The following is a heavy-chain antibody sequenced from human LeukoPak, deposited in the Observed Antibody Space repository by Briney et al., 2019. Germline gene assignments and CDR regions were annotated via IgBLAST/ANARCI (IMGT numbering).Heavy chain of an antibody. J-gene: IGHJ4*02. Sequence: GGSLRLSCAASGFAFSSYSMNWVRQAPAKGLEWVSSISSSSSYIYYADSVKGRFTISRDNAKNSLYLQMNSLRAEDTAVYYCARVGDDTAMVSNYWGQGTLVTVSS. D-gene: IGHD5-18*01. CDR2: ISSSSSYI. CDR1: GFAFSSYS. CDR3: ARVGDDTAMVSNY. V-gene: IGHV3-21*01.